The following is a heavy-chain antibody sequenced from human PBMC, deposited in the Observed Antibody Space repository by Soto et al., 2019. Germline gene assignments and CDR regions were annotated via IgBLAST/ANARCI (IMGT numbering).Heavy chain of an antibody. CDR1: GYTLTSYG. D-gene: IGHD3-10*01. CDR3: ARGPYGSGSYYTYYYYGMDV. Sequence: ASVKVSCKASGYTLTSYGISWVRQAPGQGLEWMGWISAYNGNTNYAQKLQGRVTMTTDTSTSTAYMELRSLRSDDTAVYYCARGPYGSGSYYTYYYYGMDVWGQGTTVTVSS. J-gene: IGHJ6*02. CDR2: ISAYNGNT. V-gene: IGHV1-18*01.